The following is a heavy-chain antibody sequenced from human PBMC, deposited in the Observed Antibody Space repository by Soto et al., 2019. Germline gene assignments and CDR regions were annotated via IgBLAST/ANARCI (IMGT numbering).Heavy chain of an antibody. CDR2: ISVGSGSI. J-gene: IGHJ3*02. V-gene: IGHV3-48*01. CDR3: VRDDRWAFDI. CDR1: GFSFRGYA. Sequence: GGSLRLSCAASGFSFRGYAMNWVRQAPGKGLEWVSYISVGSGSIFYADSAKGRFTISRDDAKNSLYLQMNTLRGEDTAVYYCVRDDRWAFDIWGQGTMVTVSS. D-gene: IGHD3-22*01.